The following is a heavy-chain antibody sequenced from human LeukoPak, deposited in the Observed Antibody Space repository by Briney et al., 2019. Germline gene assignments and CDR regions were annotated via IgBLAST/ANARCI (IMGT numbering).Heavy chain of an antibody. CDR2: ISHISSNI. CDR1: GFTVSSNY. D-gene: IGHD2-15*01. CDR3: GRQAAPDY. Sequence: GGSLRLSCAASGFTVSSNYMSWVRQAPGQGLEWVSSISHISSNIYYADSVKGRFTISRDNAKNSLYLQMHSLRAEDTAVYYCGRQAAPDYWGQGTLVTVSS. V-gene: IGHV3-21*01. J-gene: IGHJ4*02.